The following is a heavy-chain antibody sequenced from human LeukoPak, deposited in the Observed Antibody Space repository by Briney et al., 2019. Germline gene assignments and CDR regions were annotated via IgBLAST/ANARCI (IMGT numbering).Heavy chain of an antibody. CDR3: ARVDVVPAANHIYYYYGMDV. Sequence: ASVKVSCKASGYTFTSYGISWVRQAPGQGLEWMGWVSAYNGNTNYAQKLQGRVTMTTNTSTSTAYMELRSLRSDDTAVYYCARVDVVPAANHIYYYYGMDVWGQGTTVTVSS. J-gene: IGHJ6*02. CDR2: VSAYNGNT. D-gene: IGHD2-2*01. V-gene: IGHV1-18*01. CDR1: GYTFTSYG.